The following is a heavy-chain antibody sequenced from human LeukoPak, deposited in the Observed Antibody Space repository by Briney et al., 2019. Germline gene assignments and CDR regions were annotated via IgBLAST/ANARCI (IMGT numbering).Heavy chain of an antibody. CDR1: GFTFSSYE. D-gene: IGHD3-3*01. J-gene: IGHJ4*02. CDR2: ISSSGLTK. CDR3: ARDLSPLSHDFWSASPV. Sequence: GGSLRLSCAASGFTFSSYEMNWVRQAPGKGLEWISYISSSGLTKYYADSVKGRFTISRDNAKNSLYLHMNSLRAEDTAVYYCARDLSPLSHDFWSASPVWGQGNLVTVSS. V-gene: IGHV3-48*03.